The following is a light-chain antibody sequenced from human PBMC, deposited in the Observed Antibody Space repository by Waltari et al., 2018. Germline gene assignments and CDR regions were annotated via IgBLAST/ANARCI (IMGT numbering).Light chain of an antibody. Sequence: QSALTHPPSASGSPGQSVTISCTGTSSDVGGYNFVSWYQQHPGKAPKLMIYEVSKRPSGVPDRFSGSKSGYTASLTVSGLQAEDEADYYCSSYAGNNILFGGGTKLTVL. CDR1: SSDVGGYNF. CDR2: EVS. J-gene: IGLJ2*01. V-gene: IGLV2-8*01. CDR3: SSYAGNNIL.